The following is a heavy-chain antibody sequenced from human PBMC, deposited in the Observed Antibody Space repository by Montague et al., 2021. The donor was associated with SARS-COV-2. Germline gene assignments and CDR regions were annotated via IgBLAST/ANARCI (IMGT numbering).Heavy chain of an antibody. CDR3: ARQGSRSYYNWFDP. CDR2: IYYSGST. Sequence: SETLSLTCTVSGGSISSSSYYWGWIRQPPGKGLEWIGSIYYSGSTYYNPSLKSRVTVSVDTYKNQFSLKLSSVTAADTAVYDCARQGSRSYYNWFDPWGQGTLVTVSS. J-gene: IGHJ5*02. V-gene: IGHV4-39*01. D-gene: IGHD1-26*01. CDR1: GGSISSSSYY.